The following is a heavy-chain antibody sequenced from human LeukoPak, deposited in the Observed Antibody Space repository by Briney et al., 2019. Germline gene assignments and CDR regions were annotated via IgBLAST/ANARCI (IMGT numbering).Heavy chain of an antibody. Sequence: GGSLRLSCAASGFTFSSYGMHWVRQAPGKGLEWVAVIWYGGSNKYYADSVKGRFTISRDNSKNTLYLQMNSLRAEDTAVYYCTVGAQDWGQGTLVTVSS. CDR3: TVGAQD. D-gene: IGHD1-26*01. V-gene: IGHV3-33*08. J-gene: IGHJ4*02. CDR1: GFTFSSYG. CDR2: IWYGGSNK.